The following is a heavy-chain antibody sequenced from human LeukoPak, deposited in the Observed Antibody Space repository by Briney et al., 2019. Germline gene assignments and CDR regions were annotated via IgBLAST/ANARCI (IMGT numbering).Heavy chain of an antibody. Sequence: KPSETLSLTCAVSGYSISSGYYWGWIRQLPGKGLEWIGSIYHSESTYYNPSLKSRVTISIDTSKNQFSLKLSSVTAADTAVYYCARDDGDYFPLYYLDYWGQGTLVTVSS. CDR1: GYSISSGYY. CDR3: ARDDGDYFPLYYLDY. J-gene: IGHJ4*02. CDR2: IYHSEST. D-gene: IGHD4-17*01. V-gene: IGHV4-38-2*02.